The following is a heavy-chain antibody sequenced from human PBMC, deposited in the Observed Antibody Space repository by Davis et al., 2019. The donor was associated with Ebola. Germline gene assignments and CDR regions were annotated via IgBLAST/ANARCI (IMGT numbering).Heavy chain of an antibody. Sequence: PSETLSLTCTASGVSIGRHYWCWIRQPPGKRLEWIGSIYYTGSAYYNSSLNSRVTISVDTSKNQFSLKLSSVTAADTAMYYCAERGGSVWGQGTLVTVSS. CDR1: GVSIGRHY. CDR3: AERGGSV. J-gene: IGHJ4*02. CDR2: IYYTGSA. V-gene: IGHV4-59*11. D-gene: IGHD3-16*01.